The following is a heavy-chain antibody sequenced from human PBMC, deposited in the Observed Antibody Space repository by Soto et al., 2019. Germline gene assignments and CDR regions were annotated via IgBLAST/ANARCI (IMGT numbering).Heavy chain of an antibody. V-gene: IGHV4-30-2*01. D-gene: IGHD6-19*01. J-gene: IGHJ4*02. CDR2: IYHSGST. CDR1: GGSISSGGYS. Sequence: SETLSLTCAVSGGSISSGGYSWSWIRQPPGKGLEWIGYIYHSGSTYYNPSLKSRVTISVDKSKNQFSLKLSSVTAADTAVYYCARDSPTIDYSSGWSPHFDYWGQGTLVTVSS. CDR3: ARDSPTIDYSSGWSPHFDY.